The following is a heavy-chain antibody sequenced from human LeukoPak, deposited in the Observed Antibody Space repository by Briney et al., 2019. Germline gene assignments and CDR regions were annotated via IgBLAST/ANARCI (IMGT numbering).Heavy chain of an antibody. D-gene: IGHD6-19*01. Sequence: SETLSLTCTVSGGSISSGGYFWSWIRQHPGKGLEWIGYIYYSGSTYYNPSLKSRVTISVDTSKNQFSLKLSSVTAADTAVYYCARQFSGYSSDWFDPWGQGTLVTVSS. CDR2: IYYSGST. CDR1: GGSISSGGYF. V-gene: IGHV4-31*03. J-gene: IGHJ5*02. CDR3: ARQFSGYSSDWFDP.